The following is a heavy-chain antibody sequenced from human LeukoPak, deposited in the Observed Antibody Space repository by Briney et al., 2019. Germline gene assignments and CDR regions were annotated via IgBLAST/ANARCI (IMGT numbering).Heavy chain of an antibody. CDR1: GYTFTGYY. Sequence: ASVKVSCKASGYTFTGYYMHWVRQAPGQGLEWMGWINPNSGGTNYAQKFQGRVTMTRDTSISTAYMELCRLRSDDTAVYYCARDETYYYDSSGYYDYWGQGTLVTVSS. J-gene: IGHJ4*02. CDR2: INPNSGGT. V-gene: IGHV1-2*02. D-gene: IGHD3-22*01. CDR3: ARDETYYYDSSGYYDY.